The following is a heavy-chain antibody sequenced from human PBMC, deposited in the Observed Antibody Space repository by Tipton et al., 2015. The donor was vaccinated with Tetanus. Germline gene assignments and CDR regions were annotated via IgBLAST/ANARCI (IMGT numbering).Heavy chain of an antibody. D-gene: IGHD6-6*01. CDR2: IYYSGST. J-gene: IGHJ5*02. V-gene: IGHV4-31*03. Sequence: TLSLTCSVSGGSIGGSGYFLNWIRQQPGEGLGWVGYIYYSGSTIYNPSLKSRATISVDTSKNQFSLKLNSVTAADTAVYFCARDQGGGRVVRLNWFDPWGQGTLVTVSS. CDR1: GGSIGGSGYF. CDR3: ARDQGGGRVVRLNWFDP.